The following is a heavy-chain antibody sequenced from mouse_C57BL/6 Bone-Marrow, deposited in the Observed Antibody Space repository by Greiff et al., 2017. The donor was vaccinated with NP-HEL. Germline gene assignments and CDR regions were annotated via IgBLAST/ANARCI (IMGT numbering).Heavy chain of an antibody. D-gene: IGHD1-1*01. CDR2: INYDGSST. J-gene: IGHJ4*01. CDR1: GFTFSDYY. Sequence: EVKVVESEGGLVQPGSSMKLSCTASGFTFSDYYMAWVRQVPEKGLEWVANINYDGSSTYYLDSLKSRFIISRDNAKNILYLQMSSLKSEDTATYYCARSRYYYGSSLYYAMDYWGQGTSVTVSS. V-gene: IGHV5-16*01. CDR3: ARSRYYYGSSLYYAMDY.